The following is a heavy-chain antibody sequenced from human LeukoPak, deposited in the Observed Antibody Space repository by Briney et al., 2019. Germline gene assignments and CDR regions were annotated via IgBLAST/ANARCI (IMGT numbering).Heavy chain of an antibody. J-gene: IGHJ4*02. Sequence: SETLFLTCTVSGGSISSYYWSWIRQTPRKGLEWIGYVTYSGSTKYTLSLKSRLTMSVDTSRNQFSLKLTSVTAADTAVYYCARDRGFGDYGIDFWGQGTLVTVSS. CDR3: ARDRGFGDYGIDF. CDR2: VTYSGST. CDR1: GGSISSYY. D-gene: IGHD4-17*01. V-gene: IGHV4-59*01.